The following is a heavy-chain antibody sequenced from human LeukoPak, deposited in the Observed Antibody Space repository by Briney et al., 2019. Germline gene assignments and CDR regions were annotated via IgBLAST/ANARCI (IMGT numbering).Heavy chain of an antibody. CDR1: GGTFSSYA. Sequence: SVKVSCKASGGTFSSYAISWVRQARGQGLEWMGRINPILGIANYAQKFQGRVTIIADKSTSTAYMELSSLRSEDTAVYYCASPGGYCSGGSCNSFDYWGQGTQVTVSS. D-gene: IGHD2-15*01. CDR3: ASPGGYCSGGSCNSFDY. V-gene: IGHV1-69*04. J-gene: IGHJ4*02. CDR2: INPILGIA.